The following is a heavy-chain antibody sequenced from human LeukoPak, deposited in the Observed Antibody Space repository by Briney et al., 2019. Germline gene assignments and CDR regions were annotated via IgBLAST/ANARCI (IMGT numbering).Heavy chain of an antibody. CDR3: AREMYGSGLYYFDY. Sequence: SCKASGYTFSRYEMNWVRQAPGKGLEWVSYIVGGSSDRTYYADSVKGRFTISRDNAKNSLYLHMNSLRAEDTAVYYCAREMYGSGLYYFDYWGQGTLVTVSS. CDR2: IVGGSSDRT. V-gene: IGHV3-48*03. CDR1: GYTFSRYE. D-gene: IGHD3-10*01. J-gene: IGHJ4*02.